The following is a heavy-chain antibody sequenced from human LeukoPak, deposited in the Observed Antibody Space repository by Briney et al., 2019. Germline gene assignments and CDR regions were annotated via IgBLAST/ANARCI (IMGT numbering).Heavy chain of an antibody. D-gene: IGHD5-12*01. J-gene: IGHJ6*03. V-gene: IGHV1-46*01. CDR3: ARDAGYSGYDLTGYYMDV. CDR2: INPSGGST. CDR1: GYTFTSYY. Sequence: ASVKVSCKASGYTFTSYYMHWVRQAPGQGLEWMGIINPSGGSTSYAQKFQGRVTMTRDTSTSTVYMELSSLRSEDTAVYYCARDAGYSGYDLTGYYMDVWGKGTTVTVSS.